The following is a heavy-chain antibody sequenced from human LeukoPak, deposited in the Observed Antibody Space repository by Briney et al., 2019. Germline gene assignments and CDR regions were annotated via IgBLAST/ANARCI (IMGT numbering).Heavy chain of an antibody. CDR3: AREQWLGYNWFDP. CDR2: ISSSGSTI. D-gene: IGHD6-19*01. V-gene: IGHV3-11*04. Sequence: GGSLRLSCAASGFTFSDYYMSWIRQAPGKGLEWVSYISSSGSTIYYADSVKGRFTISRDNAKNSLYLQMNSLRAEDTAVYYCAREQWLGYNWFDPWGQGTLVTVSS. CDR1: GFTFSDYY. J-gene: IGHJ5*02.